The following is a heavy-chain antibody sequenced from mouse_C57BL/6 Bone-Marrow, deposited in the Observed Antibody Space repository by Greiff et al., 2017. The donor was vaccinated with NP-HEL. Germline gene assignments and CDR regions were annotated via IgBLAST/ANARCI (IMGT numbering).Heavy chain of an antibody. CDR1: GFTFSSYA. J-gene: IGHJ3*01. Sequence: EVKVEESGGGLVKPGGSLKLSCAASGFTFSSYAMSWVRQTPEKRLEWVATISDGGSYTYYPDNVKGRFTISRDNAKNNLYLQMSHLKSEDTAMYYCARGLVWFAYWGQGTLVTVSA. CDR3: ARGLVWFAY. V-gene: IGHV5-4*03. CDR2: ISDGGSYT.